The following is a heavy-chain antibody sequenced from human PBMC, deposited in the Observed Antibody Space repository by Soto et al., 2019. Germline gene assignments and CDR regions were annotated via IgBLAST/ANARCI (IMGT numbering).Heavy chain of an antibody. J-gene: IGHJ4*02. CDR2: ISAYNGNT. D-gene: IGHD6-13*01. V-gene: IGHV1-18*01. CDR3: ERDVPIAGAGIKFDD. CDR1: GYTFTSYC. Sequence: GASVKVSCKASGYTFTSYCISWVRQAPGQGLEWMGWISAYNGNTNYAQKLQGRVTMTTDTSTSTASMALRSLRSDDTAVYYCERDVPIAGAGIKFDDWGQGTLVTVSS.